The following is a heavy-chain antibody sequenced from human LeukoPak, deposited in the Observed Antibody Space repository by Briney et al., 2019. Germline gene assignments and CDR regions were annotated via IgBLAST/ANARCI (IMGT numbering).Heavy chain of an antibody. Sequence: GGSLRLSCAASGFTFSSYAMNWVRQAPGEGLEWVSTIIATGYTSYYADSVKGRFTISRDNSKNTLYLQMNSLRAEDTAVYYCASSVVTISDYWGHGTLVTVSS. CDR2: IIATGYTS. J-gene: IGHJ4*01. V-gene: IGHV3-23*01. CDR3: ASSVVTISDY. D-gene: IGHD2-21*02. CDR1: GFTFSSYA.